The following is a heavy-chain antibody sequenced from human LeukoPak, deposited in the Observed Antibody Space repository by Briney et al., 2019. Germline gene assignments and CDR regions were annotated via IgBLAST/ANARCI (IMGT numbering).Heavy chain of an antibody. CDR2: IWYDGSNK. D-gene: IGHD4-17*01. CDR1: GFTFSSYG. CDR3: AKDPTTEPFV. Sequence: GGSLRLSCAASGFTFSSYGMHWVRQAPDKGLEWVAVIWYDGSNKYYADSVEGRFTISRDNSKNTLYLQMNSLRAEDTAVYYCAKDPTTEPFVWGQGTLVTVSS. J-gene: IGHJ4*02. V-gene: IGHV3-33*06.